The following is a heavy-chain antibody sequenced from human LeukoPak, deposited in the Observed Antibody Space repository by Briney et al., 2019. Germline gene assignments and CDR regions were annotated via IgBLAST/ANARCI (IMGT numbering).Heavy chain of an antibody. CDR1: GFTFDDYA. D-gene: IGHD2-21*02. CDR2: ISWNSGSI. CDR3: AKEVDCPSDCLFFHS. J-gene: IGHJ4*02. V-gene: IGHV3-9*01. Sequence: AGGSLRLSCAASGFTFDDYAMHWVRQAPGKGLEGVSGISWNSGSIGYADSVKGRFTISRDNAKNSLYLQMNSLRAEDTALYYCAKEVDCPSDCLFFHSWGQGTLVTVSS.